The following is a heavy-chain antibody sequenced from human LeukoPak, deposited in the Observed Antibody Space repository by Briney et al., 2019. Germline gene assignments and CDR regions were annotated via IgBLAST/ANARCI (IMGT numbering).Heavy chain of an antibody. D-gene: IGHD6-6*01. V-gene: IGHV1-2*02. J-gene: IGHJ4*02. Sequence: GASVKVSCKASGYTFTGYYMHWVRQAPGQGLEWMGWINPNSGGTNYAQKFQGRVTMTRDTSISTAYMELSRLRSDDTAVYYCAAYPPFGIAARPSTGEVYLDYWGQGTLVTVSS. CDR2: INPNSGGT. CDR3: AAYPPFGIAARPSTGEVYLDY. CDR1: GYTFTGYY.